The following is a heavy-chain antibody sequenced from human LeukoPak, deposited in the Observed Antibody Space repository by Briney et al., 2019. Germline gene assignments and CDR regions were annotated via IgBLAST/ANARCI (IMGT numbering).Heavy chain of an antibody. Sequence: ASVKVSCKASGYTFTAYYMHWVRQAPGQGLEWMGWISPNSGDTNFAQKFQGRVTLTRDTSISTAYLELNSLRSDDTAVYYCARRPADSDFDYWGQGTLVTVSS. D-gene: IGHD2-15*01. CDR3: ARRPADSDFDY. CDR1: GYTFTAYY. J-gene: IGHJ4*02. CDR2: ISPNSGDT. V-gene: IGHV1-2*02.